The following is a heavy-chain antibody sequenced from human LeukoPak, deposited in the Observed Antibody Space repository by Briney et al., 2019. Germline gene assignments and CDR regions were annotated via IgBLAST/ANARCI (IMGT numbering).Heavy chain of an antibody. CDR3: AKLGDSST. V-gene: IGHV6-1*01. CDR2: TYYRSKWYN. D-gene: IGHD6-19*01. CDR1: GDSVSSNSAA. J-gene: IGHJ5*02. Sequence: SQTLSLTCAISGDSVSSNSAAWSWIRQSPSSGLEWLGRTYYRSKWYNDYAVSVKSRIIIKPDTSKNQFSLQLTSVTPEDTAVYYCAKLGDSSTWGQGTLVTVSS.